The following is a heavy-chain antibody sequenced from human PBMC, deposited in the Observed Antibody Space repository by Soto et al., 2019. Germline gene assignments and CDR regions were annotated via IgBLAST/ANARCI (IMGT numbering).Heavy chain of an antibody. J-gene: IGHJ4*02. CDR2: LSPDGGST. Sequence: GGSLRLSCAASGFTFSSYAMHWVRQAPGKGLEYVSALSPDGGSTYYANSVKGRFTISRDNSKSTLYLQMGSLRGEDLAVYYYARGQTWAHFAYWGQGTLVTVSS. D-gene: IGHD1-26*01. CDR1: GFTFSSYA. CDR3: ARGQTWAHFAY. V-gene: IGHV3-64*01.